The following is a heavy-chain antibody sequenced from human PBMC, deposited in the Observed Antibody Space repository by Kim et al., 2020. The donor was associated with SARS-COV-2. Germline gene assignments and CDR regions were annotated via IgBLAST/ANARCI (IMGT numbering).Heavy chain of an antibody. D-gene: IGHD1-7*01. CDR3: ARGKRDNWNYIHSWYFDL. CDR1: GYTFTSYG. Sequence: ASVKVSCKASGYTFTSYGISWVRQAPGQGLEWMGWISAYNGNTNYAQRLQGRVTMTTDTSTSTANMELRSLRSDDTAVYYCARGKRDNWNYIHSWYFDLWGRGTLVTVSS. CDR2: ISAYNGNT. V-gene: IGHV1-18*01. J-gene: IGHJ2*01.